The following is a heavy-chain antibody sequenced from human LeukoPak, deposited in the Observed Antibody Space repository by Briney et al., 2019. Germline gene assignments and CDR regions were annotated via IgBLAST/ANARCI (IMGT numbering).Heavy chain of an antibody. CDR3: AKASWVSSADAVL. D-gene: IGHD3-16*01. CDR1: GFTFSSYA. V-gene: IGHV3-23*01. J-gene: IGHJ4*02. Sequence: GGSLRLSCAASGFTFSSYAMSWVREAPARGLEWVSSLRGNGVTFYADSVKGRFTLSRDESRNTVYLRLNNLRVEDTAVYYCAKASWVSSADAVLWGQGTVVTVSS. CDR2: LRGNGVT.